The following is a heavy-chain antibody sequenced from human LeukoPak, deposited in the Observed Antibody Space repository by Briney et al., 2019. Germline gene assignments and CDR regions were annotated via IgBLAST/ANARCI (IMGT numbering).Heavy chain of an antibody. V-gene: IGHV3-30*18. D-gene: IGHD5-18*01. J-gene: IGHJ2*01. CDR2: TSYDGSDK. Sequence: GGSLRLSCAASGFTFSSYGMHWVRQAPGKGLEWVAVTSYDGSDKYYADSVKGRFTISRDNSKNTLYLRLNSLRAEDTAVYYCAKDADTATIIYWYFDLWGRGTLVTVSS. CDR1: GFTFSSYG. CDR3: AKDADTATIIYWYFDL.